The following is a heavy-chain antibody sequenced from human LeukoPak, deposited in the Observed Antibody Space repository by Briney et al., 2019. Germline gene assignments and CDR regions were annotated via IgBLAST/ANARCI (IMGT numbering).Heavy chain of an antibody. V-gene: IGHV4-30-4*01. Sequence: SETLSLTCTVSGGSISSGGYYWSWIRQPPGKGLEWIGYIYYSGSTYYNPSLKSRLTISLDTSKNQFTVKLSSVTAADTAVYYCARTDSSGYYGEYWGQGTLVTVSS. CDR1: GGSISSGGYY. CDR2: IYYSGST. J-gene: IGHJ4*02. CDR3: ARTDSSGYYGEY. D-gene: IGHD3-22*01.